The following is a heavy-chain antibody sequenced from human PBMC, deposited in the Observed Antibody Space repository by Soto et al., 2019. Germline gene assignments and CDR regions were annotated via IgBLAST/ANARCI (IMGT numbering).Heavy chain of an antibody. D-gene: IGHD3-16*01. CDR2: IYPGGVNI. CDR3: ACYQMLHDLLWWFDP. V-gene: IGHV1-46*03. CDR1: GYSFTSHY. J-gene: IGHJ5*02. Sequence: ASVKVSCKAIGYSFTSHYMHWVRQAPGQGLEWMGTIYPGGVNIGYAQKFKGRVTMTKDTSTSTVYMELNSLTSEDTAVYYCACYQMLHDLLWWFDPWGQGTLVTVS.